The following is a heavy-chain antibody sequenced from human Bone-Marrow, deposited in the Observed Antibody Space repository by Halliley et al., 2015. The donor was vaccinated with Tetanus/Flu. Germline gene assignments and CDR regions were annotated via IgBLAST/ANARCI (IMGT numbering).Heavy chain of an antibody. Sequence: VSSISSSSAYTYYANSLEGRFTISRDNARNSLYLEMNSLRAEDTAVYYCTRAPRGYEYFFDYWGQGTQVTVSS. V-gene: IGHV3-21*01. J-gene: IGHJ4*02. CDR2: ISSSSAYT. D-gene: IGHD5-12*01. CDR3: TRAPRGYEYFFDY.